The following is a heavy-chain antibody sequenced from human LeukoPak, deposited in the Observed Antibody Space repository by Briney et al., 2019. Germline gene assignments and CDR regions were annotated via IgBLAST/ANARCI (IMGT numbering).Heavy chain of an antibody. Sequence: SETLSLTCTVSGGSISSYYWSWIRQPPGKGLEWIGYIYYSGSTNYNPSLKSRVTISVDTSKNQFSLKLSSVTAAGTAVYYCARDKASGYYGSPVWCDPWGQGTLVTVSS. V-gene: IGHV4-59*01. CDR3: ARDKASGYYGSPVWCDP. CDR1: GGSISSYY. J-gene: IGHJ5*02. D-gene: IGHD3-22*01. CDR2: IYYSGST.